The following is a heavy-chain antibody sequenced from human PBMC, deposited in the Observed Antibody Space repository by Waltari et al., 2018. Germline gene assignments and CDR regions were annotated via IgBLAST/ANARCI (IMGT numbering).Heavy chain of an antibody. Sequence: QVQLQQWGAGLLKPSETLSLTCAVYGGSFSGYYWSWIRQPPGRGRGGIGEINHSGSTNDNPSLKSRVTIAVDTSKNQFSLKLSSVTAADTAVYYCARGTRWLQFGYWGQGTLVTVSS. CDR2: INHSGST. J-gene: IGHJ4*02. V-gene: IGHV4-34*01. CDR1: GGSFSGYY. CDR3: ARGTRWLQFGY. D-gene: IGHD5-12*01.